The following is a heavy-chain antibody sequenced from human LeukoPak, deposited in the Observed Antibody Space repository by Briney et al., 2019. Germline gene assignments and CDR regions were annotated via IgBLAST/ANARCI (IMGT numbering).Heavy chain of an antibody. CDR1: GFTFSSYS. J-gene: IGHJ4*02. CDR2: ISSSSSYI. Sequence: PGGSLRLSCAASGFTFSSYSMNWVRQAPGKGLEWVSSISSSSSYIYYADSVKGRFTISRDNAKNSLYLQMNSLRAEDTAVYYCAREPRQMATIIFFDYWGQGTLVTVSS. D-gene: IGHD5-24*01. CDR3: AREPRQMATIIFFDY. V-gene: IGHV3-21*01.